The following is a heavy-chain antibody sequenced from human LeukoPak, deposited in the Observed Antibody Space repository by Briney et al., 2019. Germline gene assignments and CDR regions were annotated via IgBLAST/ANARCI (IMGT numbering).Heavy chain of an antibody. J-gene: IGHJ3*02. V-gene: IGHV3-9*01. CDR3: ARVGPAVAFDI. Sequence: GGSLRLSCAASGFTFDDYAMHWVRQAPGKGLEWVSGISWNSGSIGYADSVKGRFTISRDNAKNTLYLQMNSLRAEDTAVYYCARVGPAVAFDIWGQGTMVTVSS. CDR2: ISWNSGSI. CDR1: GFTFDDYA. D-gene: IGHD3/OR15-3a*01.